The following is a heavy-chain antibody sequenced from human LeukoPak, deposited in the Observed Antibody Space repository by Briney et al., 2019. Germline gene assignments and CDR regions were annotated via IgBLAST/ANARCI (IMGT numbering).Heavy chain of an antibody. Sequence: SETLSLTCTVSFGSITAFYRTWVRQPPGKGLESIGYISYTGSTNYNPSLKSRVTISLDTSKNQFSLKLNSVTAADTAVYYCARYHTALNYWGQGTLVTASS. D-gene: IGHD5-18*01. CDR3: ARYHTALNY. V-gene: IGHV4-59*01. J-gene: IGHJ4*02. CDR2: ISYTGST. CDR1: FGSITAFY.